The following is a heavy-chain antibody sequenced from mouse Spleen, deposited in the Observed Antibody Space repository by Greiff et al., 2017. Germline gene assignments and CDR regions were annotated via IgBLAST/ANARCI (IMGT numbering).Heavy chain of an antibody. CDR1: GYTFTSYW. V-gene: IGHV1-50*01. Sequence: QVQLQQPGAELVKPGASVKLSCKASGYTFTSYWMQWVKQRPGQGLEWIGEIDPSDSYTNYNQKFKGKATLTVDTSSSTAYMQLSSLTSEDSAVYYCARTGITTVAWYFDVWGAGTTVTVSS. D-gene: IGHD1-1*01. J-gene: IGHJ1*01. CDR2: IDPSDSYT. CDR3: ARTGITTVAWYFDV.